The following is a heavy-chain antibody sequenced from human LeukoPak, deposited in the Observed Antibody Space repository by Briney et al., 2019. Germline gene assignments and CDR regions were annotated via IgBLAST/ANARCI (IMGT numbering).Heavy chain of an antibody. CDR2: INPNSGDT. D-gene: IGHD5-18*01. V-gene: IGHV1-2*06. CDR3: AREGSGYTYGRGSYFDY. CDR1: GYTFTSYD. Sequence: ASVKVSCKASGYTFTSYDINWVRQAPGQGLEWMGRINPNSGDTNFAQKFQGRVTMTRDTSISTAYMDLSGLRPDDTAVYYCAREGSGYTYGRGSYFDYWGHGILVTVSS. J-gene: IGHJ4*01.